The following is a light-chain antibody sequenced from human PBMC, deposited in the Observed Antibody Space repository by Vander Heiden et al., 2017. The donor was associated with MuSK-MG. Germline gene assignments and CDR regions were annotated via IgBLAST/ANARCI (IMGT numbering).Light chain of an antibody. Sequence: SYELTQPPSLSVSPGQTVNISCSGDRLEEKYVSWFQQRPGQSLLLVMYQDRARPPGISERFSGSNSVATATLSISGTQAVDEAHYYCQTWDGSRVVFGRGTKLSVL. CDR3: QTWDGSRVV. V-gene: IGLV3-1*01. CDR2: QDR. J-gene: IGLJ2*01. CDR1: RLEEKY.